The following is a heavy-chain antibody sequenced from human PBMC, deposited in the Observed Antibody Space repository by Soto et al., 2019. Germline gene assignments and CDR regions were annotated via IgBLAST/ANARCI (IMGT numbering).Heavy chain of an antibody. V-gene: IGHV3-30*18. J-gene: IGHJ4*02. Sequence: PGGSLRLSCAASGFTFSSYGMHWVRQAPGKGLEWVAVISYDGSNKYYADSVKGRFTISRDNSKNTLYLQMNSLRAEDTAVYYCAKLWFGESLFDYWGQGTLVTV. CDR3: AKLWFGESLFDY. CDR1: GFTFSSYG. CDR2: ISYDGSNK. D-gene: IGHD3-10*01.